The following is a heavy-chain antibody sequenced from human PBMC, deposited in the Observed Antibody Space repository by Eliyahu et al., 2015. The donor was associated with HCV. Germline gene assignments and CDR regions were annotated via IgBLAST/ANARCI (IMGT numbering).Heavy chain of an antibody. CDR2: TRNKANSYTT. V-gene: IGHV3-72*01. J-gene: IGHJ6*02. D-gene: IGHD4-17*01. Sequence: EVQLVESGGGLVQPGGSLRLSCXASGFXFSXHYMDWFRQAPGKGLEWVGRTRNKANSYTTEYAASVKGRFTISRDDSKNSLYLQMNSLKTEDTAVYYCARGAYGDYARWDYYYGMDVWGQGTTVTVSS. CDR1: GFXFSXHY. CDR3: ARGAYGDYARWDYYYGMDV.